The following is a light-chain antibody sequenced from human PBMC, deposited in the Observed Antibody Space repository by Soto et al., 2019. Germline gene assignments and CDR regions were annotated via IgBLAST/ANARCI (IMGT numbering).Light chain of an antibody. CDR1: QSISSY. V-gene: IGKV1-39*01. J-gene: IGKJ5*01. CDR2: AAS. CDR3: QHRYSTPWIT. Sequence: DIQMTQSPSSLSASVGDRVTITCRASQSISSYLNWYQQKPGKAPKLLIYAASSLQSGVPSRFSGSGSGTDFTLTISSLQPEDFATYYCQHRYSTPWITFGQGTRLEIK.